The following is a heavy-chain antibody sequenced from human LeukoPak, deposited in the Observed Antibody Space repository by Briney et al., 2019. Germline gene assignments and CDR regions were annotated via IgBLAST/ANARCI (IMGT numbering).Heavy chain of an antibody. Sequence: PGRSLRLSCAASGFTFDDYAMHWVRQAPGKGLEWVSGISWNSGSIGYADSVKGRFTISRDNAKNSLYLQMNSLRAEDTAVYYCAREAYGSGSYSLWGQGTLVTVSS. CDR3: AREAYGSGSYSL. D-gene: IGHD3-10*01. J-gene: IGHJ4*02. CDR2: ISWNSGSI. V-gene: IGHV3-9*01. CDR1: GFTFDDYA.